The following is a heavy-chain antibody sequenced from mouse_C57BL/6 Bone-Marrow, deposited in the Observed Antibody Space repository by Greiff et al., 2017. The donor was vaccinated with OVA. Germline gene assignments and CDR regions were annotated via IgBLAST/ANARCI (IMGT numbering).Heavy chain of an antibody. CDR3: TILTGTKAMDY. CDR1: GFNIKDDY. Sequence: EVKLMESGAELVRPGASVKLSCTASGFNIKDDYMHWVKQRPEQGLEWIGWIDPDNGDTEYASKFQGKATITADTSSNTAYLQLSCLTSEDTAVYYCTILTGTKAMDYWGQGTSVTVSS. V-gene: IGHV14-4*01. J-gene: IGHJ4*01. CDR2: IDPDNGDT. D-gene: IGHD4-1*01.